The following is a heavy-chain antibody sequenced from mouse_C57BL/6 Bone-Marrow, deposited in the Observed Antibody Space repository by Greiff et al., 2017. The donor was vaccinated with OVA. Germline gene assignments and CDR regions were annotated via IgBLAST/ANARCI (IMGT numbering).Heavy chain of an antibody. D-gene: IGHD1-1*01. Sequence: VQVVESGPGLVQPSQSLSITCTVSGFSLTSYGVHWVRQSPGKGLEWLGVIWSGGSTDYNAAFISRLSISKDNSKSQVFFKMNSLQADDTAIYYCARNLITTVVATNWYFDVWGTGTTVTVSS. CDR2: IWSGGST. V-gene: IGHV2-2*01. CDR3: ARNLITTVVATNWYFDV. J-gene: IGHJ1*03. CDR1: GFSLTSYG.